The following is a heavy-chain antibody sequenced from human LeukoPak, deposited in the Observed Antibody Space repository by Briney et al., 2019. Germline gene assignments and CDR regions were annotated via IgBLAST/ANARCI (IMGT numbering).Heavy chain of an antibody. CDR2: ISVYNGNT. V-gene: IGHV1-18*01. Sequence: ASVKVSCKTSGYTFSSYGISWVRQAPGQGLEWMGWISVYNGNTDYAQKLQGRVTMTTDTSTCTAYMELRSLRSDDTAVYYCARDSAQYTNAWYGDSWGQGTLVTVSS. D-gene: IGHD6-19*01. CDR1: GYTFSSYG. CDR3: ARDSAQYTNAWYGDS. J-gene: IGHJ4*02.